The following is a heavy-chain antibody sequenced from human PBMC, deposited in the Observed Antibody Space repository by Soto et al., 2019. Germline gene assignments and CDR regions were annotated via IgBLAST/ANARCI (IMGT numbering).Heavy chain of an antibody. CDR3: ARRSKPGSWYPGSSYYYYGMDV. Sequence: PSETLSLTCTVSGGSISSSSYYWGWIRQPPGKGLEWIGSIYYSGSTYYNPSLKSRVTISVDTSKNQFSLKLSSVTAADTAVYYCARRSKPGSWYPGSSYYYYGMDVWGQGTTVTVSS. J-gene: IGHJ6*02. CDR1: GGSISSSSYY. V-gene: IGHV4-39*01. CDR2: IYYSGST. D-gene: IGHD6-13*01.